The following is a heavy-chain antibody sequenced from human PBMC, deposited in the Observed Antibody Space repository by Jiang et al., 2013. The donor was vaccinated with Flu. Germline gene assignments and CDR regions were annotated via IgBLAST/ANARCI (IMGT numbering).Heavy chain of an antibody. J-gene: IGHJ6*03. D-gene: IGHD3-16*01. Sequence: LVESGAEVKKPGESLRISCKGSGYSFTSYWISWVRQMPGKGLEWMGRIDPSDSYTNYSPSFQGHVTISADKSISTAYLQWSSLKASDTAMYYCARAGGGAFFSYYYYMDVWGKGTTVTVSS. V-gene: IGHV5-10-1*03. CDR3: ARAGGGAFFSYYYYMDV. CDR1: GYSFTSYW. CDR2: IDPSDSYT.